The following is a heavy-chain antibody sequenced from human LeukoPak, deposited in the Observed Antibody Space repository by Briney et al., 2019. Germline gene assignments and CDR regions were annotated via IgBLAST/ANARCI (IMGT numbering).Heavy chain of an antibody. CDR3: ARELYGDYFPLYYYYMDV. CDR2: INPSGGST. Sequence: PGGSLRLSCAASGFTFSSYGMHWVRQAPGQGLEWMGIINPSGGSTSYAQKFQGRVTMTRDMSTSTVYMELSSLRSEDTAVYYCARELYGDYFPLYYYYMDVWGKGTTVTVSS. CDR1: GFTFSSYG. V-gene: IGHV1-46*01. J-gene: IGHJ6*03. D-gene: IGHD4-17*01.